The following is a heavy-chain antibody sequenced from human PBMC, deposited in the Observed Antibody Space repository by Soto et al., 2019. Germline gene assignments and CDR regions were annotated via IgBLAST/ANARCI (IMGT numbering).Heavy chain of an antibody. Sequence: GASVKFSCTCSGYTFKSYQIYWVRQAPGQRLECMGWINISNGNTEYSQNFQGRVTMTRDTSASTAYMELSSLRSEDTAVYYCARDRHVTFVTRLYYCGIGTAGTVSS. J-gene: IGHJ4*01. CDR1: GYTFKSYQ. V-gene: IGHV1-3*04. D-gene: IGHD2-21*02. CDR2: INISNGNT. CDR3: ARDRHVTFVTRLYY.